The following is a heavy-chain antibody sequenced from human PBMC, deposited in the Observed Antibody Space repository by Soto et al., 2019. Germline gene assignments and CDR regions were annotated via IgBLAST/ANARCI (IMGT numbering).Heavy chain of an antibody. CDR2: IYYSGST. CDR3: ARTDYYGSGSYSLYYYYYMDV. J-gene: IGHJ6*03. CDR1: GGSISSGGYY. D-gene: IGHD3-10*01. V-gene: IGHV4-31*03. Sequence: SETLSLTCTVSGGSISSGGYYWSWIRQHPGKGLEWIGYIYYSGSTYYNPSLKSRVTISVDTSKNQFSLKLSSVTAADTAVYYCARTDYYGSGSYSLYYYYYMDVWGKGTTVTVSS.